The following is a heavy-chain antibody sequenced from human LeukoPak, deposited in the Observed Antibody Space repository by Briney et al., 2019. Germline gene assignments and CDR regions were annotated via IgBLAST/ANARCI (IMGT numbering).Heavy chain of an antibody. CDR2: IRSSSSSI. J-gene: IGHJ4*02. V-gene: IGHV3-48*04. Sequence: GGSLRLSCAASGFTFSTYSMNWVRQAPGKGLEWVSYIRSSSSSIYYADSVKGRFTISRDNGKNSLYLQMNSLRAEDTAVYYCARVGVGAAAGVFDYWGQGSLVTVSS. CDR1: GFTFSTYS. CDR3: ARVGVGAAAGVFDY. D-gene: IGHD6-13*01.